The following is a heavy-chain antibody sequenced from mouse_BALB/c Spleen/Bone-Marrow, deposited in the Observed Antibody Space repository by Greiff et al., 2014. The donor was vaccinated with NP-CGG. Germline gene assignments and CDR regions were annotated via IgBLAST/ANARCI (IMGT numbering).Heavy chain of an antibody. CDR3: ARDAMDY. CDR2: VNPNNGGT. J-gene: IGHJ4*01. Sequence: VQLQQSGPDLVKPGASLKISCKASGYSFTGYYMYWLKQSHGKSLEWIGRVNPNNGGTTYNQKFKDKAILTVDESSTIAYMELRSLTSEDSAVYYCARDAMDYWGQGTSVTVSS. CDR1: GYSFTGYY. V-gene: IGHV1-18*01.